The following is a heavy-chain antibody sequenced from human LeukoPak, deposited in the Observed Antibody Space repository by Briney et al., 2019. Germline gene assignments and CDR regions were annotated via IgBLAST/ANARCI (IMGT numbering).Heavy chain of an antibody. J-gene: IGHJ4*02. CDR2: ISYDGSTK. CDR1: GFTFSSYA. D-gene: IGHD1-26*01. CDR3: ARDIGSGSYYWDY. V-gene: IGHV3-30*04. Sequence: GGSLRLSCAASGFTFSSYAMHWVRQAPGKGLEWVAVISYDGSTKYYADSVKGRFTISRDNSNNTLYLQMNSLRAEDTAVYYCARDIGSGSYYWDYWGQGTLVTVSS.